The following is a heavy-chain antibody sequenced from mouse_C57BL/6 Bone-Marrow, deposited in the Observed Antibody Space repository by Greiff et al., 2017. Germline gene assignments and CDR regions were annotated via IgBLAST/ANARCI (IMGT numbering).Heavy chain of an antibody. J-gene: IGHJ4*01. CDR1: GYTFTNYW. CDR2: IYPGGGYT. V-gene: IGHV1-63*01. Sequence: QVKLVESGAELVRPGTSVKMSCKASGYTFTNYWIGWAKQRPGHGLEWIGDIYPGGGYTNYNEKFKGKATLTADKSSSTAYMQFSSLTSEDSAIYYCARSYYAMDYWGQGTSVTVSS. CDR3: ARSYYAMDY.